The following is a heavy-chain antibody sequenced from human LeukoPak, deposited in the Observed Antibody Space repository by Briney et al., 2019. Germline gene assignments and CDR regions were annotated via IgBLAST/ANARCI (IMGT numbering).Heavy chain of an antibody. CDR2: IYTSGST. D-gene: IGHD2-2*01. V-gene: IGHV4-4*07. CDR3: ARVIVVVPAASGAFDI. CDR1: GGSISSYY. J-gene: IGHJ3*02. Sequence: SETLSLTCTVSGGSISSYYWSWIRQPAGKGLEWIGRIYTSGSTNYNPSLKSRVTMSVDTSKNQFSLKLSSVTAADTAVYYCARVIVVVPAASGAFDIWGQGTMVTVSS.